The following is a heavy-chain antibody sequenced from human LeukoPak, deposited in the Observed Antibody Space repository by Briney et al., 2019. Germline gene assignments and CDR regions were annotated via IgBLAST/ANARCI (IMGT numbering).Heavy chain of an antibody. CDR3: ATSGTWYKQYYFDY. V-gene: IGHV3-7*03. D-gene: IGHD6-13*01. CDR2: IKQDGSEK. J-gene: IGHJ4*02. CDR1: GFTFSSYW. Sequence: QPGGSLRLSCAASGFTFSSYWMSWVRQAPGKGLEWVANIKQDGSEKYYVDSVKGRFTISRDNAKNSLYLQMNSLRAEDTAVYYCATSGTWYKQYYFDYWGQGSLVTVSS.